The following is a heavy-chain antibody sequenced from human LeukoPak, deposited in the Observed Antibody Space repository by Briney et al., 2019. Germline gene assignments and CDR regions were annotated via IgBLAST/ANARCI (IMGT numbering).Heavy chain of an antibody. J-gene: IGHJ5*02. D-gene: IGHD2-8*01. V-gene: IGHV3-33*01. CDR1: GFTFSSHS. CDR2: MWGDGSNK. CDR3: ARDNGEWRLNWFDH. Sequence: PGGSLRLSCVVSGFTFSSHSMHWVRQAPGKGLEWVALMWGDGSNKYHADSVKGRFTISRDKSKNTLYLQMNSLRAEDTAVYYCARDNGEWRLNWFDHWGQGTLVTVSS.